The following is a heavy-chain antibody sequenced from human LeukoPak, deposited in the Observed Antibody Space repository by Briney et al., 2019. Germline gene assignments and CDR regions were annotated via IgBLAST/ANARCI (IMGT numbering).Heavy chain of an antibody. CDR3: ARGHDYFDY. V-gene: IGHV4-30-4*08. CDR1: GDSISSGDYY. J-gene: IGHJ4*02. Sequence: SQTLSLTCTVSGDSISSGDYYWSWIRQPPGKGLEWIGYIYYSGNTYYNPSLQSRVTISVDTSKNQFSLNLSSVTAADTAVFYCARGHDYFDYWGQGTLVTVSS. CDR2: IYYSGNT.